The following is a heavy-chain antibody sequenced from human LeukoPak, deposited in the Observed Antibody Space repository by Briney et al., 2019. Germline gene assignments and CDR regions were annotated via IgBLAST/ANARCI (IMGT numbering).Heavy chain of an antibody. CDR2: IYHSGST. CDR1: GGSFSGYY. D-gene: IGHD1-1*01. Sequence: PSETLSLTCAVYGGSFSGYYWSWIRQPPGKGLEWIGEIYHSGSTNYNPSLKSRVTISVDTYKNQFSLKLSSVTAADTAVYYCARGGYGRRYYFDYWGQGALVTVSS. CDR3: ARGGYGRRYYFDY. V-gene: IGHV4-34*01. J-gene: IGHJ4*02.